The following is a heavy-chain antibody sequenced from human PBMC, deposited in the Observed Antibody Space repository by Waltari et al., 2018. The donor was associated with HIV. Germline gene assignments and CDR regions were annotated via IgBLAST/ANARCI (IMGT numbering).Heavy chain of an antibody. CDR1: GFTFSNHG. CDR2: IWYDGSKR. CDR3: VRDDYGTY. J-gene: IGHJ4*02. D-gene: IGHD4-17*01. V-gene: IGHV3-33*01. Sequence: QVHLVESGGGVVPPGRSLRLSCAASGFTFSNHGIHWVRQAPGKGLEWVAVIWYDGSKRYYRDSVKGRFTISRDNSKNTLYLQMNSLRVEDTAVYYCVRDDYGTYWGQGTPVTVSS.